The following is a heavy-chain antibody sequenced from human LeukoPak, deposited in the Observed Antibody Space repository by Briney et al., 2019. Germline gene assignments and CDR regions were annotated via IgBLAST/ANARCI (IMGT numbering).Heavy chain of an antibody. V-gene: IGHV3-21*01. Sequence: GGSLRLSCAASGFTFSSYSMNWVRQAPGKGLEWVSSISSSSSYIYYADSVKGRFTISRDNAKNSLYLQMNSLRAEDTAVYYCARPRSPDYRDYTMYYWGQGTLVTVSS. CDR2: ISSSSSYI. D-gene: IGHD4-17*01. CDR3: ARPRSPDYRDYTMYY. CDR1: GFTFSSYS. J-gene: IGHJ4*02.